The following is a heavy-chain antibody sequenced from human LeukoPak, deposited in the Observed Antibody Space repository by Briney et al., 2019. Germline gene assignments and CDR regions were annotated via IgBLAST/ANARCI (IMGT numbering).Heavy chain of an antibody. J-gene: IGHJ4*02. V-gene: IGHV3-23*01. D-gene: IGHD2-21*02. CDR2: ISGSGSST. Sequence: GGSLRLSCTAYEFTLGTYAIHWVRQAPGKGLEWVSAISGSGSSTYYADSVKGRFTISRDNSKNTLYLQMNSLRAEDTAVYYCAYCGGDCYTRLHYWGQGTLVTVSS. CDR3: AYCGGDCYTRLHY. CDR1: EFTLGTYA.